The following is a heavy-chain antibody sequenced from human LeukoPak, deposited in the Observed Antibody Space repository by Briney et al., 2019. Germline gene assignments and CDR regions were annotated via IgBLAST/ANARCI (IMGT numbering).Heavy chain of an antibody. Sequence: GGSLRLSCAASGFTFSTYAMSWVRQAPGKGLEWVSLISDGGGDTYYADSVKGRFTISRDNSKNTLYLQMNSLRANDSAVYYCAKPNWNYISDYFDYWGQGTLVTVSS. CDR3: AKPNWNYISDYFDY. CDR2: ISDGGGDT. D-gene: IGHD1-7*01. V-gene: IGHV3-23*01. CDR1: GFTFSTYA. J-gene: IGHJ4*02.